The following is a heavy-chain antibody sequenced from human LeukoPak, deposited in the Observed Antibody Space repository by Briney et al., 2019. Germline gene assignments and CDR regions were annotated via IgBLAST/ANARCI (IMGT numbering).Heavy chain of an antibody. CDR3: ARSLGITSLDY. J-gene: IGHJ4*02. Sequence: SETLSLTCSVSGGSIRSYYWSWIRQSPGKGLEWIGYIYYSGSTNYNPSFKSRVTMSVDTSKNQFSLKLHSVTAADTAMYYCARSLGITSLDYWGQGMLVTVSS. CDR1: GGSIRSYY. V-gene: IGHV4-59*01. D-gene: IGHD1-14*01. CDR2: IYYSGST.